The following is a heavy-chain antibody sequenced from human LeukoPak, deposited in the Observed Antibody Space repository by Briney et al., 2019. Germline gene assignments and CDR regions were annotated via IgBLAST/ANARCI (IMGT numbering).Heavy chain of an antibody. CDR3: AKGLVVITHLDY. CDR2: IWYDGSNK. J-gene: IGHJ4*02. Sequence: PGGSLRLSCAASGFTFSSYGMHWVRQAPGKGLEWVAVIWYDGSNKYYADSVKGRFTISRDNSKNTLYLQMNSLRAEDTAVYYCAKGLVVITHLDYWGQGTLVTVSS. V-gene: IGHV3-33*06. CDR1: GFTFSSYG. D-gene: IGHD3-22*01.